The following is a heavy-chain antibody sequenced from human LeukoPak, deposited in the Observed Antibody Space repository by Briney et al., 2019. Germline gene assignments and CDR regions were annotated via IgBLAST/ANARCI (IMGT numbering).Heavy chain of an antibody. D-gene: IGHD3-3*01. J-gene: IGHJ4*02. Sequence: SETLSLTCTVSGGSISSYCWSWLRQPPGKGLEWIGYIFYSGSTNYNPSLKSRVTISVDTSKNQFSLKLSSVPAADTAVYYCVRSDDFWSGYYGYWGQGTLVTVSS. CDR1: GGSISSYC. CDR3: VRSDDFWSGYYGY. CDR2: IFYSGST. V-gene: IGHV4-59*01.